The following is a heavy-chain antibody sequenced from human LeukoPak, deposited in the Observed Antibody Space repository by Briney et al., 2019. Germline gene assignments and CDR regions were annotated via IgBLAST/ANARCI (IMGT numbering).Heavy chain of an antibody. CDR3: ARRVLQWLPFDY. CDR1: GFTFGSYG. J-gene: IGHJ4*02. Sequence: GGSLRLSFAASGFTFGSYGMSWVRQAPGKGLEWVANIKQDGSEKYYVDSVKGRITISRDNAKNSLYLQMNSLRAEDTAVYYCARRVLQWLPFDYWGQGTLVTVSS. V-gene: IGHV3-7*01. D-gene: IGHD6-19*01. CDR2: IKQDGSEK.